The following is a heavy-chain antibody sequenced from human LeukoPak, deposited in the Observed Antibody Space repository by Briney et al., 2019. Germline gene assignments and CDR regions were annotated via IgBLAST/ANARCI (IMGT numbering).Heavy chain of an antibody. Sequence: PGGSLRLSCAASGFTFSSYAMHWVRQAPGKGLEWVAVISYDGSNKYYADSVKGRFTISRDNSKNTLYLQMNSLRAEDTAVYYCARDASINDYGCPVKIRGFDYWGQGTLVTVSS. CDR3: ARDASINDYGCPVKIRGFDY. CDR1: GFTFSSYA. V-gene: IGHV3-30-3*01. J-gene: IGHJ4*02. D-gene: IGHD4-17*01. CDR2: ISYDGSNK.